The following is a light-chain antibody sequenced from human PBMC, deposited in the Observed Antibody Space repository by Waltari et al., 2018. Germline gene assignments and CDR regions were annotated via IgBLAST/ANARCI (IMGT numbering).Light chain of an antibody. CDR2: EIS. Sequence: DVQLTQSPPSLSASLGVTVTITCRTSLGIGNSLAWYQQKPGKLPHLLIYEISTLQSGVPSRFRGSGSGTEFSLTISGLQAEDVATYYCQRYNRAPLTFGGGTEV. CDR3: QRYNRAPLT. V-gene: IGKV1-27*01. CDR1: LGIGNS. J-gene: IGKJ4*01.